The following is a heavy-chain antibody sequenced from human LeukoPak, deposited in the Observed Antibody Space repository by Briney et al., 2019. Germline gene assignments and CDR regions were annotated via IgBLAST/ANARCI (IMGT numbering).Heavy chain of an antibody. D-gene: IGHD3-9*01. CDR1: GGSISSSSYY. CDR2: IYYSGST. CDR3: ASCNYLTGYFYFDY. V-gene: IGHV4-39*07. Sequence: SETLSLTCSVSGGSISSSSYYWGWVRQSPGKGLEWIGSIYYSGSTYYNPSLKSRVTISADTSKNQFSLKLNSVTAADTAVYYCASCNYLTGYFYFDYWGQGTLVTVSS. J-gene: IGHJ4*02.